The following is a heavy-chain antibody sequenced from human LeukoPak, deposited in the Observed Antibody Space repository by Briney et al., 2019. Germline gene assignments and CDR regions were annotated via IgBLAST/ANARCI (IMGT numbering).Heavy chain of an antibody. Sequence: ASVKVSCKASGGTFSSYAISWVRQAPGQGLEWMGGIIPIFGTANYAQKFQGRVTITADESTSTAYMELSSLRSEDTAVYYCARVRYFGVGATPGWFDPWGQGTLVTVSS. V-gene: IGHV1-69*13. D-gene: IGHD1-26*01. J-gene: IGHJ5*02. CDR2: IIPIFGTA. CDR3: ARVRYFGVGATPGWFDP. CDR1: GGTFSSYA.